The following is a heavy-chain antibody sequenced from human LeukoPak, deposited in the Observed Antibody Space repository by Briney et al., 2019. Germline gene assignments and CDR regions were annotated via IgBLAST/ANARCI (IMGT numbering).Heavy chain of an antibody. CDR1: GFTFSSCW. CDR2: IKQDGSEK. Sequence: GGSLRLSCAASGFTFSSCWMSWVRQAPGKGLEWVANIKQDGSEKYYVDSVKGRFTISRDNAKNSLYLQMNSLRAEDTAVYYCARGPGWFDPWGRGTLVTVSS. CDR3: ARGPGWFDP. V-gene: IGHV3-7*01. J-gene: IGHJ5*02.